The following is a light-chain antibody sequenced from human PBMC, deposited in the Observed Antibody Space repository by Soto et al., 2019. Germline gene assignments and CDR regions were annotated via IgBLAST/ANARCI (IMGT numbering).Light chain of an antibody. CDR3: QQYNNWPLT. J-gene: IGKJ4*01. CDR1: QSISSN. V-gene: IGKV3-15*01. Sequence: EIVMTQSPATLSVSPGERATLSCRASQSISSNLAWYQQNPGQAPRLLMYDASTRATGFPARFSGSGSGTEFTLTISSLQSEDFAVYYCQQYNNWPLTLGGGTKVDIK. CDR2: DAS.